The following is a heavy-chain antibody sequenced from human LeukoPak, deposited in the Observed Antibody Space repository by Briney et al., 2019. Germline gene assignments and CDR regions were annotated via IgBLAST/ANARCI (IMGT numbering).Heavy chain of an antibody. D-gene: IGHD4-17*01. CDR3: ARSGDYGDYGDWFDP. CDR1: GFTFDDYG. Sequence: GGSLRLSCAASGFTFDDYGMSWVRQAPGKGLEWVSGINWNGGSTGYADSVKGRFTISRDNAKNSLYLQMNNLRAEDTAMYYCARSGDYGDYGDWFDPWGQGTLVTVSS. J-gene: IGHJ5*02. CDR2: INWNGGST. V-gene: IGHV3-20*04.